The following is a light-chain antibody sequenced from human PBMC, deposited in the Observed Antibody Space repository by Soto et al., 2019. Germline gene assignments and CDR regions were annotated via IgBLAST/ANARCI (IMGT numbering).Light chain of an antibody. J-gene: IGKJ1*01. V-gene: IGKV3-20*01. CDR2: GAS. CDR3: QQCGSSAWT. Sequence: DSVLTQSPGTLSLSPGEGATLSCRASQSVTSTYLAWYQQKPGQAPRLLIYGASSRATGIPDRFSGSGSGTDFTLTISRLEPEDFAVYYCQQCGSSAWTFGQGTKVDIK. CDR1: QSVTSTY.